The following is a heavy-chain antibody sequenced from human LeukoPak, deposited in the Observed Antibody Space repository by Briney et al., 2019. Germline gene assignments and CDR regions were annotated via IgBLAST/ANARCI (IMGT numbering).Heavy chain of an antibody. V-gene: IGHV4-34*01. CDR1: GGSFTGHH. Sequence: SETLSLTCAVSGGSFTGHHCSWIRQPPGKGLEWIGEIDQSGSTNYNPSLQSRFTISLDTSKNQFSLKLSSVTAADTAVYYCARAGNYDFWSGYQGSWFDPWGQGTLVTVSS. CDR3: ARAGNYDFWSGYQGSWFDP. CDR2: IDQSGST. J-gene: IGHJ5*02. D-gene: IGHD3-3*01.